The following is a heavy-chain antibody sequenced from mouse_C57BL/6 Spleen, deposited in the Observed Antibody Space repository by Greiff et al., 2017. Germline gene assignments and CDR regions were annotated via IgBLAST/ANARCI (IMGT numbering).Heavy chain of an antibody. D-gene: IGHD3-2*02. CDR2: IYPRSGNT. CDR1: GYTFTSYG. Sequence: QVQLKESGAELARPGASVKLSCKASGYTFTSYGISWVKQRTGQGLEWIGEIYPRSGNTYYNEKFKGKATLTADKSSSTAYMELRSLTSEDSAVYFCARDSSGYPNYWGQGTTLTVSS. J-gene: IGHJ2*01. CDR3: ARDSSGYPNY. V-gene: IGHV1-81*01.